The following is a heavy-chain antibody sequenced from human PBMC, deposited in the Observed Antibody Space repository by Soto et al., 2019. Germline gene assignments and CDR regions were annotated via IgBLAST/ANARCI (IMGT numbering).Heavy chain of an antibody. D-gene: IGHD6-13*01. CDR2: IRSKTNNYAT. CDR1: GFTFSGSA. J-gene: IGHJ4*02. CDR3: TLTPGMAAAGTSGDDY. V-gene: IGHV3-73*01. Sequence: LRLSCAASGFTFSGSAMHWFRQASGKGLEWVGRIRSKTNNYATAYVASVKGRFTISRDDSKNTAYLQMNSLKTEDTAVYYCTLTPGMAAAGTSGDDYWGQGTLVTVSS.